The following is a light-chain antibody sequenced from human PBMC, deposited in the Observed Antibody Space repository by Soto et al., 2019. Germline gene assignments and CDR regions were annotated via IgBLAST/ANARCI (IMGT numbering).Light chain of an antibody. CDR3: QQRGNWPT. Sequence: EIVLTQSPATLSLSPGERATLSCRASQSVSIYLAWYQQKPGQAPRLLIYDASNRAPGIPARFSGSGSGTDFTLTISSLEPEDFAVYYCQQRGNWPTFGPGTKVDIK. CDR1: QSVSIY. J-gene: IGKJ3*01. V-gene: IGKV3-11*01. CDR2: DAS.